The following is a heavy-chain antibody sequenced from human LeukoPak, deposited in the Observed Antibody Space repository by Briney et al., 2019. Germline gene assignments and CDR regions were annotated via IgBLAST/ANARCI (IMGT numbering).Heavy chain of an antibody. CDR3: ARYITMIVQCDP. CDR2: IYYSGST. CDR1: GGSISSSSYY. V-gene: IGHV4-39*01. D-gene: IGHD3-22*01. Sequence: PSETLSLTCTVSGGSISSSSYYWGWIRQPPGKGLEWIGSIYYSGSTYYNPSLKSRVTISVDTSKNQFSLKLSSVTAADTAVYYCARYITMIVQCDPWGQGTLVTVSS. J-gene: IGHJ5*02.